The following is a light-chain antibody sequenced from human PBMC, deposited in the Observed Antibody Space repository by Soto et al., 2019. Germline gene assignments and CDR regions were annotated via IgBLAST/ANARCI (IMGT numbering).Light chain of an antibody. CDR2: RAS. CDR1: QTFTSL. V-gene: IGKV3-15*01. CDR3: QQYNSWPPT. Sequence: EIVMTQSPAALSVSPGGGSTLSCRASQTFTSLLAWYQQKPGQAPRLLIYRASTRATGIPARFSGSGSGTEFTLAISSLQSEDFAVYYCQQYNSWPPTFGGGTQVDIK. J-gene: IGKJ4*01.